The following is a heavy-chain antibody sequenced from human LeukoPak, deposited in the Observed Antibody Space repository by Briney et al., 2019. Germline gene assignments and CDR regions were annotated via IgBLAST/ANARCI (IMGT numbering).Heavy chain of an antibody. CDR1: GGSISSYY. CDR2: IYYSGST. V-gene: IGHV4-59*01. J-gene: IGHJ4*02. CDR3: AREVDYGDNDY. Sequence: SETLSLTCTVSGGSISSYYWSWIRQPPGKGLEWIGYIYYSGSTNYNPSLKSRVTISVDTSKNQFSLKLSSVTAADTAVYYCAREVDYGDNDYWGQGTLVTVSS. D-gene: IGHD4-17*01.